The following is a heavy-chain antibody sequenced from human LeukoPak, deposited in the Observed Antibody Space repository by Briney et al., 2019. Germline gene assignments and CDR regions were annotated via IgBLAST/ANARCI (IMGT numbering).Heavy chain of an antibody. CDR1: GGTFSSYA. CDR2: IIPILGIA. V-gene: IGHV1-69*04. D-gene: IGHD3-22*01. Sequence: ASVKVSCKASGGTFSSYAISWVRQAPGQGLEWMGRIIPILGIANYAQKFQGRVTITADKSTSTAYMELSSLRSEDTAVYYCARDPWSYYYDSSGYYPLRYWGQGTLVTVSS. CDR3: ARDPWSYYYDSSGYYPLRY. J-gene: IGHJ4*02.